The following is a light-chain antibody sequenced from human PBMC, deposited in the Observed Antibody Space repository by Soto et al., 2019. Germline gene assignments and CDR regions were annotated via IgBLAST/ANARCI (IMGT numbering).Light chain of an antibody. CDR2: GAS. Sequence: EIVLTQPPGTLSLSPGERATLSCRTSQSVSNNYLAWYQQKPGQAPRLLIYGASSRATGIPDRFSGSGSGTDFTLSISRLEPEDFAVYYCQQYSSLWTFGQGTKVDIX. CDR1: QSVSNNY. CDR3: QQYSSLWT. J-gene: IGKJ1*01. V-gene: IGKV3-20*01.